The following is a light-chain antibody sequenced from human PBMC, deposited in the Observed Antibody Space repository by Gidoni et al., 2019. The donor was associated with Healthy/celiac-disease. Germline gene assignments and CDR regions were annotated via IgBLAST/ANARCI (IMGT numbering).Light chain of an antibody. J-gene: IGKJ3*01. CDR2: DAS. Sequence: IVLTPSPATQSLYAGDRATLAWRASQSVSSYLAWYQQQPGQAPRLLSYDASNRATGIPASFSRSGSGTDVTLTISSPEPEDFAVYFCQQRRNWPRRLPFGPGTKVDIK. V-gene: IGKV3-11*01. CDR3: QQRRNWPRRLP. CDR1: QSVSSY.